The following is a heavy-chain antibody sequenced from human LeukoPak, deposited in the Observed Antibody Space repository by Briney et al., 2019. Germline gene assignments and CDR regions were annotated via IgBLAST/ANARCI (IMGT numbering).Heavy chain of an antibody. V-gene: IGHV4-39*02. CDR3: AREMGVVTAHGIDV. Sequence: SETLSLTCIVSGGSISSISSNNYHWGWIRQPPGKGLEWIGSIYYSGSTYYNPSLKSRVTISVDTSKNQFSLKLSSVTAAGTALYYCAREMGVVTAHGIDVWGQGTTVTVSS. CDR2: IYYSGST. J-gene: IGHJ6*02. CDR1: GGSISSISSNNYH. D-gene: IGHD4-23*01.